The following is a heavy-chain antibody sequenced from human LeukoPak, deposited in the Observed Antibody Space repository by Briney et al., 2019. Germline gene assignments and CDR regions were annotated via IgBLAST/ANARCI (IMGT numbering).Heavy chain of an antibody. V-gene: IGHV1-18*04. J-gene: IGHJ5*01. D-gene: IGHD6-19*01. CDR3: AREPSNTSCWYIWFHF. CDR2: ISTYNGDT. Sequence: ASVKVSCMASGYTFKNYGISWVRQAPGQGLEWMGWISTYNGDTKHAQKVQGRLTLTADASTSTAYMDLRGLRSDDTAVYYCAREPSNTSCWYIWFHFWGQGTLVTVSS. CDR1: GYTFKNYG.